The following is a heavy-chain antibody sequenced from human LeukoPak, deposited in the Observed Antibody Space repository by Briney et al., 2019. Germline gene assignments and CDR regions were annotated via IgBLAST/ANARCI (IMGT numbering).Heavy chain of an antibody. V-gene: IGHV4-59*01. CDR1: GGSISSYY. D-gene: IGHD5-18*01. Sequence: SETLSLTCTVSGGSISSYYWSWIRQPPGKGLEWIGYIYYSGSTNYNPSLKSRVTISVDTSKNQFSLKLSSVTAADTAVYYCATVDTTMGKDSWGQGALVTVSS. CDR3: ATVDTTMGKDS. J-gene: IGHJ4*02. CDR2: IYYSGST.